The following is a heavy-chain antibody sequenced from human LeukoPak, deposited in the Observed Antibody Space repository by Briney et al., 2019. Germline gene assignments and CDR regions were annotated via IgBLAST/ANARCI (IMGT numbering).Heavy chain of an antibody. V-gene: IGHV3-23*01. CDR2: ISGSGGST. CDR3: AKDIMNDYGDYGYRGGNWFDP. J-gene: IGHJ5*02. D-gene: IGHD4-17*01. Sequence: GGSLRLSCAASGFTFSDYYMSWIRQAPGKGLEWVSAISGSGGSTYYAYSVKGRFTISRDNSKNKLYMQMNSLRAEDTAVYYCAKDIMNDYGDYGYRGGNWFDPWGQGTLVTVSS. CDR1: GFTFSDYY.